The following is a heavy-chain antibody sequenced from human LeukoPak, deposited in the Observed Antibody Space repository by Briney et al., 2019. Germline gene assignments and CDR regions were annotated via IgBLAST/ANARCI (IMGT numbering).Heavy chain of an antibody. CDR2: ISYDGSNK. V-gene: IGHV3-30-3*01. J-gene: IGHJ4*02. Sequence: GGSLRLSCAASGFTFSSYAMHWVRQAPGKGLEWVAVISYDGSNKYYADSVKGRFTISRDNSKITLYLQMNSLRAEDTAVYYCARETDPYHFDYWGQGTLVTVSS. CDR1: GFTFSSYA. D-gene: IGHD2-2*02. CDR3: ARETDPYHFDY.